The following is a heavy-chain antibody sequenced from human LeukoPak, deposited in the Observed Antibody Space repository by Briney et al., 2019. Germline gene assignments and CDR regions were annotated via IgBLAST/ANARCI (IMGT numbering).Heavy chain of an antibody. CDR2: IYYSGST. V-gene: IGHV4-39*01. CDR3: AVVVPAAMQDWYFDL. Sequence: SETLSLTCTVSGGSISSSSYYWGWLRQPPGKGLEWIGSIYYSGSTYYNPSLKSRVTISVDTSKNQFSLKLSSVTAADTAVYYCAVVVPAAMQDWYFDLWGRGTLVTVSS. J-gene: IGHJ2*01. D-gene: IGHD2-2*01. CDR1: GGSISSSSYY.